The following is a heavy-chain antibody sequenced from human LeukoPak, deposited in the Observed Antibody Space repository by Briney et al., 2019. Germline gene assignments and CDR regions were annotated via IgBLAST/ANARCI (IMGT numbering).Heavy chain of an antibody. D-gene: IGHD3-22*01. J-gene: IGHJ6*03. V-gene: IGHV1-69*05. CDR2: IIPIFGTA. Sequence: SVKVSCKASGGTFSSYAISWVRQAPGQGLEWMGGIIPIFGTANYAQKFQGRVTITTDESTSTAYMELSSLRSEDTAVYYCAKSLRNSSGYWDPTYYYYYYMDVWGKGTTVTVSS. CDR1: GGTFSSYA. CDR3: AKSLRNSSGYWDPTYYYYYYMDV.